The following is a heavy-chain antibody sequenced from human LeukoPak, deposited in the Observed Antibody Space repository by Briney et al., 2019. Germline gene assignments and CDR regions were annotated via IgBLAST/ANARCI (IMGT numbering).Heavy chain of an antibody. CDR3: AKDLGDFWSGYPFYYGMDD. Sequence: GGSLRLSCAASGFTFDDYAMHWVRQAPGKGLEWVSGISWNSGSIGYADSVKGRSTISRDNAKNSLYLQMNSLRAEDTALYYCAKDLGDFWSGYPFYYGMDDWGQGTTVTVSS. V-gene: IGHV3-9*01. CDR1: GFTFDDYA. J-gene: IGHJ6*02. D-gene: IGHD3-3*01. CDR2: ISWNSGSI.